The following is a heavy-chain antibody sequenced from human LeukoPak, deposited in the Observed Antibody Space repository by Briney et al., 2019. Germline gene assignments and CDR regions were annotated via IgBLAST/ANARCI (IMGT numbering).Heavy chain of an antibody. CDR1: GGSISSYY. CDR2: IYYSGST. Sequence: PSEALSLTCTVSGGSISSYYWSWIRQPPGKGLEWIGYIYYSGSTNYNPSPKSRVTISVDTSKNQFSLKLSSVTAADTAVYYCARVREVTTIFGVVIITDNWFDPWGQGTLVTVSS. D-gene: IGHD3-3*01. CDR3: ARVREVTTIFGVVIITDNWFDP. J-gene: IGHJ5*02. V-gene: IGHV4-59*01.